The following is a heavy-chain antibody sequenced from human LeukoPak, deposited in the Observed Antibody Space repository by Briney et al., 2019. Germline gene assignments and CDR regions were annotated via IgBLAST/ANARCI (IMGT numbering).Heavy chain of an antibody. D-gene: IGHD3-3*01. J-gene: IGHJ4*02. CDR2: IYYSGST. Sequence: SETLSLTCTVSGGSISSGGYYWSWIRQHPGKGLEWIGYIYYSGSTYYNPSLKSRVTVSVDTSKNQFSLKLSSVTAADTAVYYCARGLYDFWSGYYDYWGQGTLVTVSS. CDR1: GGSISSGGYY. V-gene: IGHV4-31*03. CDR3: ARGLYDFWSGYYDY.